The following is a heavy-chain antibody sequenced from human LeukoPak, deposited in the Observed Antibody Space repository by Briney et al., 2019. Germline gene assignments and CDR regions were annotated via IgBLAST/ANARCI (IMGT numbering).Heavy chain of an antibody. J-gene: IGHJ4*02. D-gene: IGHD7-27*01. CDR3: AKESDADWGSEYYFDY. CDR1: GFPFNKYA. V-gene: IGHV3-30-3*01. CDR2: LSYDGSNK. Sequence: PGGSLRLSCAASGFPFNKYAMHWVRQAPGKGLEWVAVLSYDGSNKYYADSVRGRFTISRDNSKNTLYLQMNSLRAEDTAVYYCAKESDADWGSEYYFDYWGQGTLVTVSS.